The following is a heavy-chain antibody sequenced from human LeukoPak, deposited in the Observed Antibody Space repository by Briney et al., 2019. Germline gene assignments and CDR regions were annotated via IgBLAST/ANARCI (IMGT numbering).Heavy chain of an antibody. J-gene: IGHJ4*02. V-gene: IGHV3-48*03. CDR3: ARGEDYGTNSFDY. Sequence: QPGGSLRLSCAASGFTFSSYEMNWVRQAPGKGLEWVSYITTSGRTIYSADSVKGRFTISRDNAKNSLYLQMNGLRAEDTAVYYCARGEDYGTNSFDYWGQGTLVTVSS. CDR2: ITTSGRTI. CDR1: GFTFSSYE. D-gene: IGHD4-17*01.